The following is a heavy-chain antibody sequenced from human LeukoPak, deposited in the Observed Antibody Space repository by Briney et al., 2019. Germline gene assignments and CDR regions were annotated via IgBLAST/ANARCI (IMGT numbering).Heavy chain of an antibody. Sequence: GRSLRLSCAASGFTFSSYAMHGVRQAPGKGVEGVAVISYDGSNKYYAASVKGRFTISRDNSKNTLYLQMNSLRAEDTAVYYCAREWRKITMTRPRDYWGQGTLVTVSS. CDR3: AREWRKITMTRPRDY. J-gene: IGHJ4*02. D-gene: IGHD3-22*01. CDR1: GFTFSSYA. V-gene: IGHV3-30-3*01. CDR2: ISYDGSNK.